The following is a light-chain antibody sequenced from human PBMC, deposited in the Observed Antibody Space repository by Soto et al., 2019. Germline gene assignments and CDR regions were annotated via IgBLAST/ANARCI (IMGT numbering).Light chain of an antibody. CDR2: HAS. CDR1: QGISTW. CDR3: QQYRTYS. V-gene: IGKV1-5*01. J-gene: IGKJ1*01. Sequence: EIQMTQSPSSVSASVGDRVTITCRASQGISTWLAWYQQKAGKAPNLLIYHASILETAVPSRFSGNGSGTEFTLTISSLQPGDFATYYCQQYRTYSFGQGTKVDI.